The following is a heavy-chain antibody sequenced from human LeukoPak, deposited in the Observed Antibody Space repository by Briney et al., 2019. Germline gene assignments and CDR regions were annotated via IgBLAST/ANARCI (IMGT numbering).Heavy chain of an antibody. CDR2: ISAYNGNT. CDR1: DYTFTSYG. D-gene: IGHD3-10*01. J-gene: IGHJ4*02. Sequence: GASVKVSCKASDYTFTSYGISRVRQAPGQGLEWMGWISAYNGNTNYAQKLQGRVTMTTDTSTSTAYMELRSLRSDDTAVYYCARDLFSPNYYGSGSLFDYWGQGTLVTVSS. V-gene: IGHV1-18*01. CDR3: ARDLFSPNYYGSGSLFDY.